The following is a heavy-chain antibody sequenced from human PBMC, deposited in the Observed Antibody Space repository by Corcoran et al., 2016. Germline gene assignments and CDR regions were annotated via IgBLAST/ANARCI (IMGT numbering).Heavy chain of an antibody. Sequence: QLQLQESGPGLVKPSETLSLTCTVSGGSISSSSYYWGWIRQPPGKGLEWIGSIYYSGSTYYNPSLKSRVTISVDTSKNQFSLKLSSVTAADTAGYYFARDDIVVVPAANGRGVGWFDPWGQGTLVTVSS. J-gene: IGHJ5*02. D-gene: IGHD2-2*01. CDR3: ARDDIVVVPAANGRGVGWFDP. CDR2: IYYSGST. CDR1: GGSISSSSYY. V-gene: IGHV4-39*01.